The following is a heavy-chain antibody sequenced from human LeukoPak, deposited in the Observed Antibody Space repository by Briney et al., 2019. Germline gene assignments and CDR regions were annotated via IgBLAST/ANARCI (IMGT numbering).Heavy chain of an antibody. CDR1: GYTFTSYY. CDR3: ARRGRILTGYYLGWFDP. V-gene: IGHV1-46*01. J-gene: IGHJ5*02. Sequence: ASVKVSCKASGYTFTSYYMHWVRQAPGQGLEWMGIINPSGGSTSYAQKFQGRVTMTRDMSISTAYMELSRLRSDDTAVYYCARRGRILTGYYLGWFDPWGQGTLVTVSS. CDR2: INPSGGST. D-gene: IGHD3-9*01.